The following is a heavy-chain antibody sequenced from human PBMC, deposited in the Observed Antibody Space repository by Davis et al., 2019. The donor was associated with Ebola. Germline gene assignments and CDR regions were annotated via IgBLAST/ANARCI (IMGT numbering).Heavy chain of an antibody. CDR2: ISGSGGST. V-gene: IGHV3-23*01. D-gene: IGHD5-12*01. J-gene: IGHJ6*02. CDR3: AKEGRLRGDYYYYGMDV. CDR1: GFTFSSYA. Sequence: GGSLRLSCAASGFTFSSYAMSWVRQAPGKGLEWVSAISGSGGSTYYADSVKGRFTISRDNSKNTLYLQMNSLRAEDTAVYYCAKEGRLRGDYYYYGMDVWGQGTTVTVSS.